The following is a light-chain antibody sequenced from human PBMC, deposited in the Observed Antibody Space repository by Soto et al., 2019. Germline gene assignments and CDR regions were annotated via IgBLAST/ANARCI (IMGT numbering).Light chain of an antibody. Sequence: DIQMTQSPSTLSASVGDRITITCRASQSISDWLAWYQQQPGQAPKLLIYDASCLESGVPSRFSGGGSGTELTLTISSLQPADLAIYYCQQYKNYYPTFGQGTRVEIK. V-gene: IGKV1-5*01. CDR1: QSISDW. J-gene: IGKJ1*01. CDR2: DAS. CDR3: QQYKNYYPT.